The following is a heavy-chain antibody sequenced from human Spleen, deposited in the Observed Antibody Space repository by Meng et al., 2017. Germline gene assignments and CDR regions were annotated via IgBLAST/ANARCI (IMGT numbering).Heavy chain of an antibody. V-gene: IGHV4-39*07. CDR3: ARLEMATKHPKHNWFDP. Sequence: SETLSLTCTVSGGSISSSSYYWGWIRQPPGKGLEWIGSIYYSGSTYYNPSLKSRVTISVDTSKNQFSLKLSSVTAADTAVYYCARLEMATKHPKHNWFDPWGQGTLVTVSS. CDR2: IYYSGST. CDR1: GGSISSSSYY. J-gene: IGHJ5*02. D-gene: IGHD5-24*01.